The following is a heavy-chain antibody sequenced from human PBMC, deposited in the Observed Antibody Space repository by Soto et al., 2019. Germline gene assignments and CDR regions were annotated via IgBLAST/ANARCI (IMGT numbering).Heavy chain of an antibody. Sequence: EVQLVESGGGLIQPGGSLRLSCVASGFTVSSNYMSWVHQAPGKGLEWVSVVYSGGSTYYADSVKGRFTISRDNSKNTLYLQMNSLRAEDTAVYFCARGRYSGSYYTYYWGQGTLVTVSS. CDR3: ARGRYSGSYYTYY. CDR1: GFTVSSNY. V-gene: IGHV3-53*01. J-gene: IGHJ4*02. CDR2: VYSGGST. D-gene: IGHD1-26*01.